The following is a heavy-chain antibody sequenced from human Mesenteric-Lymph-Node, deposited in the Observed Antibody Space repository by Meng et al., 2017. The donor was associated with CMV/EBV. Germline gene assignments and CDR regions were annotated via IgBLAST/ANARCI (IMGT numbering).Heavy chain of an antibody. Sequence: GFSISNSGMGVGWIRQPPGKALEWLALIYWDDDTGYSPSLNSRRTITKDTSKNQVVLTMTNVDPVDTATYYCVHTYYYGSGSAPFDSWGQGTLVTVS. J-gene: IGHJ4*02. V-gene: IGHV2-5*02. CDR1: GFSISNSGMG. CDR2: IYWDDDT. CDR3: VHTYYYGSGSAPFDS. D-gene: IGHD3-10*01.